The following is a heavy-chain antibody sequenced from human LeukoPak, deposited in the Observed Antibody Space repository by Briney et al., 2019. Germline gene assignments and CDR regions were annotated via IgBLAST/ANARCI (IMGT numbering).Heavy chain of an antibody. V-gene: IGHV1-18*01. CDR3: ARYYDFWSGPIDY. CDR1: GYTFSSYS. J-gene: IGHJ4*02. CDR2: ISAYNGNT. Sequence: ASVKVSCKASGYTFSSYSISWVRQAPGQGLEWMGWISAYNGNTNYAQKIQGRVTMTTDTSTSTAYMELRSLRSDDPAVYYCARYYDFWSGPIDYWGQGTLVTVSS. D-gene: IGHD3-3*01.